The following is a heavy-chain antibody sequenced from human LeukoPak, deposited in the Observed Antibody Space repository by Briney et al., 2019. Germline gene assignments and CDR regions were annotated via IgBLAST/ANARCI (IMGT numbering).Heavy chain of an antibody. D-gene: IGHD6-13*01. CDR2: TTRRGSTI. V-gene: IGHV3-11*01. CDR1: GFTLSDYY. Sequence: GGSLRLSCAASGFTLSDYYLTWIRQAPGKGLEWGSYTTRRGSTIYHADSVKGRFTISRDNAKNSLYLQMNSLRAEDTAVYYCARWLRGIADEDGVDVWGQGTTVTVSS. J-gene: IGHJ6*02. CDR3: ARWLRGIADEDGVDV.